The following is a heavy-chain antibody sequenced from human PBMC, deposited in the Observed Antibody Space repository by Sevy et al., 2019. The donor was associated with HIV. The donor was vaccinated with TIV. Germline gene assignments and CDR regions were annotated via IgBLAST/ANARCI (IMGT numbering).Heavy chain of an antibody. V-gene: IGHV3-30*18. D-gene: IGHD5-12*01. CDR3: AKDRGATTAFDY. CDR1: GFIFSNYG. J-gene: IGHJ4*02. CDR2: IPYDGRNE. Sequence: GGSLRLSCVASGFIFSNYGMHWVRQAPGKGLEWVAVIPYDGRNEYYADSVKGRFTISRDNSKNTLHLQMDSLRAEDTAVYYCAKDRGATTAFDYWGQGTLVTVSS.